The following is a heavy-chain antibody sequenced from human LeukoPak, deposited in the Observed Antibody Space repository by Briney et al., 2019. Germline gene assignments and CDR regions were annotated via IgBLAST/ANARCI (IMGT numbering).Heavy chain of an antibody. CDR2: ILDSGYIT. V-gene: IGHV3-23*01. Sequence: GGSLRHSCAASGVTFSSYAMSSGCQAPGKGLEWGSGILDSGYITYYTNSVKSRFTISRDNSNNTLYLRMNSMRAEDTAVYYCAKLGGQPLHNYYVGVWGKGTTVAVSS. CDR1: GVTFSSYA. J-gene: IGHJ6*03. CDR3: AKLGGQPLHNYYVGV. D-gene: IGHD3-16*01.